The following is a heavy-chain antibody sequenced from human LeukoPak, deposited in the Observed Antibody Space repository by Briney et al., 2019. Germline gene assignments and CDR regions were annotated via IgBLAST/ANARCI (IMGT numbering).Heavy chain of an antibody. Sequence: ASVKVSCKSSGYTFTSNYMRWVRHPPAQGMERMGIINPSGSSTSYAHKSQGRGTMTRDTSTSTVYMELSSLRSEDTAVYYCARAGLTYDILTGYDAPIIYFDYWGQGTLVTVSS. V-gene: IGHV1-46*01. D-gene: IGHD3-9*01. J-gene: IGHJ4*02. CDR3: ARAGLTYDILTGYDAPIIYFDY. CDR1: GYTFTSNY. CDR2: INPSGSST.